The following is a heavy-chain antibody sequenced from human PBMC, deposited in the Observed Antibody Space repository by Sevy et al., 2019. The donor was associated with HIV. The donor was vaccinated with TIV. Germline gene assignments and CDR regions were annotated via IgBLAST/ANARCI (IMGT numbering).Heavy chain of an antibody. J-gene: IGHJ5*02. CDR3: AKGGQWLVRDWFDP. Sequence: GGSLRLSCAASGFTFSSYGMHWVRQAPGKGLDWVTVISYDGSNKYYADSVKGRFTMSRDNSRNTLYLQRNSLRVEDTAVYYCAKGGQWLVRDWFDPWGQRTLVTVSS. V-gene: IGHV3-30*18. D-gene: IGHD6-19*01. CDR1: GFTFSSYG. CDR2: ISYDGSNK.